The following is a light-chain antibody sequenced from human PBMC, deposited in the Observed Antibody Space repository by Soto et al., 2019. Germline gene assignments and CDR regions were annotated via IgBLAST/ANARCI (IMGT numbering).Light chain of an antibody. J-gene: IGKJ4*01. V-gene: IGKV3-20*01. CDR1: QSVSSSY. CDR2: GAS. Sequence: EIVLTQSPGTLSLSPGDRATLSCRASQSVSSSYLAWYQHKPGQAPRLLIYGASSMATGIPDRFSGSGSGTDFTLTISRLEPEDFAVYYCQQYDSFRAFGGGTKVEIK. CDR3: QQYDSFRA.